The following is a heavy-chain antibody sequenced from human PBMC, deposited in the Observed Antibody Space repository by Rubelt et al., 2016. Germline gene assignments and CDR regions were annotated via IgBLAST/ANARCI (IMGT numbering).Heavy chain of an antibody. V-gene: IGHV1-69*01. Sequence: QVQLVQSGAEVKKPGSSVKVSCKASGGTFSSYAISWVRQAPGQGLEWMGGIIPIFGTANYAQKFQGRVTITADESTSTAYMELSSLRFEGTAVYYCATGGDFGVVIPNWFDPWGQGTLVTVSS. CDR1: GGTFSSYA. J-gene: IGHJ5*02. CDR3: ATGGDFGVVIPNWFDP. D-gene: IGHD3-3*01. CDR2: IIPIFGTA.